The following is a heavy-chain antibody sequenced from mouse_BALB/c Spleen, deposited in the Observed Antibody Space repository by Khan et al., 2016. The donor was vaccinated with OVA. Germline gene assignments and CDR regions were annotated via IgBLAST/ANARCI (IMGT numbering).Heavy chain of an antibody. J-gene: IGHJ4*01. V-gene: IGHV9-3-1*01. CDR1: GHTFTKFG. CDR2: INTYTGEP. Sequence: QFQLVQSGPEVKKPGETVKISCKASGHTFTKFGMNWVKQAPGKGLKWMGWINTYTGEPTYADDFNGRFAFSLETSASTAYLQINNLKNEDTATYFCARPPYFSYVLDNWGQGTSVTVSS. CDR3: ARPPYFSYVLDN. D-gene: IGHD2-10*01.